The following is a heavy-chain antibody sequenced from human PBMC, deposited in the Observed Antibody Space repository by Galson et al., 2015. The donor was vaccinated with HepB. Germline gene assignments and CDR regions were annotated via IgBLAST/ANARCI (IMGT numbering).Heavy chain of an antibody. CDR1: GFTFGDYA. CDR3: TRELLWFGEMAYYYGMDV. V-gene: IGHV3-49*04. Sequence: SLRLSCAASGFTFGDYAMSWVRQAPGKGLEWVGFIRSKAYGGTTEYAASVKGRFTISRDDSKSIAYLQMNSLKTEDTAVYYCTRELLWFGEMAYYYGMDVWGQGTTVTVSS. J-gene: IGHJ6*02. CDR2: IRSKAYGGTT. D-gene: IGHD3-10*01.